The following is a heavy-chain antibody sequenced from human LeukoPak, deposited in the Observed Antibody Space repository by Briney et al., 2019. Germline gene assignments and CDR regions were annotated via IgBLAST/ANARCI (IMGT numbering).Heavy chain of an antibody. D-gene: IGHD3-22*01. CDR2: IYYSGST. Sequence: SETLSLTCTVSGGSISSYYWSWIRQPPGKGLEWIGYIYYSGSTNYNPSLKSRVTISVDTSKNQFSLKLSSVTAADTAVYYCASLSYDSSGYYQYYFDYWGQGTLVTVSS. J-gene: IGHJ4*02. V-gene: IGHV4-59*01. CDR3: ASLSYDSSGYYQYYFDY. CDR1: GGSISSYY.